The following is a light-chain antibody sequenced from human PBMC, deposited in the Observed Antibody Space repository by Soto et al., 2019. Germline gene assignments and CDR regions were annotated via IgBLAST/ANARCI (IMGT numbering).Light chain of an antibody. Sequence: QSALTQPASVSGSPGQSITISCTGTSSDVGSYNLVSWYQQHPGKAPKLMIYEGSKRPSGASNRFSGSKSGNTASLTISGLQAEDEADYYCCSYAGSSTFPVFGGGTKVTVL. CDR1: SSDVGSYNL. V-gene: IGLV2-23*03. CDR3: CSYAGSSTFPV. J-gene: IGLJ2*01. CDR2: EGS.